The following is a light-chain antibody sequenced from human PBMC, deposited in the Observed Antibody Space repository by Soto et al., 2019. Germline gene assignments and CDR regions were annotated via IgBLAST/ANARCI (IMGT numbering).Light chain of an antibody. Sequence: EVVMTQSPATLSVSPGERATLSCRASQSVGSNLAWYQQKPGQAPSLLIYGASTRATGIPARFGGSGSGTEFTLTISSLQSEDFAVYYCQQYRYWPPLISFGGGTKVEIK. CDR1: QSVGSN. CDR3: QQYRYWPPLIS. V-gene: IGKV3-15*01. CDR2: GAS. J-gene: IGKJ4*01.